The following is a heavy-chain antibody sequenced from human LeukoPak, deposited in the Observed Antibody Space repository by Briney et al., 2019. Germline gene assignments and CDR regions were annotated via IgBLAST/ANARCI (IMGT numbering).Heavy chain of an antibody. CDR2: IRAYNCNT. V-gene: IGHV1-18*01. J-gene: IGHJ4*02. CDR3: ARAMSYCDY. D-gene: IGHD3-10*02. Sequence: ASVTVSCKASGYTFTRYCISWVRQAPAPGLEWMGWIRAYNCNTNYAQKLQGRVTMTTDTSKSTAHVELRSLVSDDTAVYYCARAMSYCDYWGQGTLVTVSS. CDR1: GYTFTRYC.